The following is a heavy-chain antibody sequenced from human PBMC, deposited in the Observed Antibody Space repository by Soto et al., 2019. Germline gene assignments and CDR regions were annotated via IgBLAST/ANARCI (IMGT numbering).Heavy chain of an antibody. CDR1: PDALTRGGFS. J-gene: IGHJ5*02. CDR2: VFHSGFP. CDR3: ARGLHWFDP. V-gene: IGHV4-30-2*01. Sequence: YLTLCLTCFLSPDALTRGGFSWCWIRQPPGKGLEWLGNVFHSGFPHYNPALDSRVTMSLDRSNNQISLSLTSVNAANTAVYFCARGLHWFDPRGQGQPVTVSS.